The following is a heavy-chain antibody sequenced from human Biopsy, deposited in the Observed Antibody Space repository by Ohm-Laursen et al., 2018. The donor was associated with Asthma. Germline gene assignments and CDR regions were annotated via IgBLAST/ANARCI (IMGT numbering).Heavy chain of an antibody. J-gene: IGHJ4*02. CDR3: ASDFPKDYVRYNFQF. Sequence: ATVKISCKISGYSLTDLSMHWVRQAPGQGLEWMGGHDHEEGGTVNARRFQGRVTMTEDTSTNTAYMELSSLSSDDTAVYYCASDFPKDYVRYNFQFWGQGTLVTVSS. CDR1: GYSLTDLS. CDR2: HDHEEGGT. V-gene: IGHV1-24*01. D-gene: IGHD4-17*01.